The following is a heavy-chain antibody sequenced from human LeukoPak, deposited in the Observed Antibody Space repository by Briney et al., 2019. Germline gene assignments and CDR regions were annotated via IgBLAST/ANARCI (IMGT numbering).Heavy chain of an antibody. Sequence: SETLSLACTVSGGSISSYYWSWIRQPPGKGLEWIGCIYCSGSTNYNPSLKSRVTISVDTSKNQFSLKLSSVTAADTAVYYCARATQGLRWYRYFDYWGQGTLVTVSS. D-gene: IGHD4-23*01. V-gene: IGHV4-59*01. CDR2: IYCSGST. J-gene: IGHJ4*02. CDR1: GGSISSYY. CDR3: ARATQGLRWYRYFDY.